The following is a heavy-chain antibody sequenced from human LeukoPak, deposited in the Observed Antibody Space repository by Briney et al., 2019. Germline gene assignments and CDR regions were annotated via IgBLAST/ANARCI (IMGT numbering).Heavy chain of an antibody. V-gene: IGHV3-7*01. Sequence: GGSLRLSCAVSGFTFSNYWMTWVRQAPGKGLEWVANIKPDGGEKNYVDSVKGRFTISRDNAKNSLYLQMNSLRAEDTAVYYCARDFDYVWGSFGRPTYHYYYYYMDVWGKGATVTVSS. CDR3: ARDFDYVWGSFGRPTYHYYYYYMDV. D-gene: IGHD3-16*01. CDR2: IKPDGGEK. CDR1: GFTFSNYW. J-gene: IGHJ6*03.